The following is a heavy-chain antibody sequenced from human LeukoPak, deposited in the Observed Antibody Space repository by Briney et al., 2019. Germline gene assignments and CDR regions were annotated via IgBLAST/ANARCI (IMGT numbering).Heavy chain of an antibody. V-gene: IGHV3-74*01. CDR3: ARDLGLRGST. D-gene: IGHD5-12*01. Sequence: PGGSLRLSCEASGLTFSNSWMHWVRQVPGKGLVWVSRMYGDMRDISYADSVKGRFTISRDNAKGTVYLQMNSLRGEDTAVYYCARDLGLRGSTWGQGTLVTVSS. CDR1: GLTFSNSW. CDR2: MYGDMRDI. J-gene: IGHJ5*02.